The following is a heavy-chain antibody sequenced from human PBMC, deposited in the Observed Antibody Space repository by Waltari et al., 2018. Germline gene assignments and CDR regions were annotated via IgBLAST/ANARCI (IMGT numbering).Heavy chain of an antibody. CDR1: GFSFRSYG. D-gene: IGHD3-22*01. J-gene: IGHJ4*02. CDR3: VKELDSGGYLSFFDY. Sequence: VQLVESGGGVVQSGKSLRLSCAASGFSFRSYGMQWVRQAPGKGLEWVAVVSGDGSIKLYADALKGRFTISRDNSKNTLSLQMNNLTPEDTAVYYCVKELDSGGYLSFFDYWGQGTRVTVSS. V-gene: IGHV3-30*18. CDR2: VSGDGSIK.